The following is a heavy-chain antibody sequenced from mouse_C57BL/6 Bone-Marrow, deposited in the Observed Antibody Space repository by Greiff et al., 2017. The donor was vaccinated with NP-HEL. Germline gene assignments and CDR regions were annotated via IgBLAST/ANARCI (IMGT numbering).Heavy chain of an antibody. CDR2: ILPGSGIT. V-gene: IGHV1-9*01. CDR1: GYTFTGYW. D-gene: IGHD1-1*02. CDR3: AKKSGLSWFAY. Sequence: QVQLQQSGAELMKPGASVKLSCKATGYTFTGYWIEWVKQRPGHGLEWIGVILPGSGITNYNEKFKGKATFTADTSSNTAYMQLSSLTTEDSAIYYGAKKSGLSWFAYWGQGTLVTVSA. J-gene: IGHJ3*01.